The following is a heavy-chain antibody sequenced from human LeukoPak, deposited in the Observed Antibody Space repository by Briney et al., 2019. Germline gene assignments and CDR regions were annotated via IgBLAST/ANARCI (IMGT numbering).Heavy chain of an antibody. J-gene: IGHJ4*02. CDR1: GCTFTGYY. Sequence: ASVKVSCKVSGCTFTGYYMHWVRQAPGQGLEWMGWINPNSGGTNYAQKFQGRVTMTRDTSISTAYMELSRLRSDDTAVYYCARVAPSAAAGPIFDYWGQGTLVTVSS. D-gene: IGHD6-13*01. V-gene: IGHV1-2*02. CDR3: ARVAPSAAAGPIFDY. CDR2: INPNSGGT.